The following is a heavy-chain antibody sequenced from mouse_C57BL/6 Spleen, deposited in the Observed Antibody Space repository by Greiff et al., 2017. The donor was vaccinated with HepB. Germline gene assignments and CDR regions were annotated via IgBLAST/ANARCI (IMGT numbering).Heavy chain of an antibody. J-gene: IGHJ2*01. D-gene: IGHD1-1*01. V-gene: IGHV1-76*01. Sequence: QVQLKQSGAELVRPGASVKLSCKASGYTFTDYYINWVKQRPGQGLEWIARIYPGSGNTYYNEKFKGKATLTAEKSSSTAYMQLSSLTSEDSAVYFCARVVYYGSSPGGDFDYWGQGTTLTVSS. CDR3: ARVVYYGSSPGGDFDY. CDR2: IYPGSGNT. CDR1: GYTFTDYY.